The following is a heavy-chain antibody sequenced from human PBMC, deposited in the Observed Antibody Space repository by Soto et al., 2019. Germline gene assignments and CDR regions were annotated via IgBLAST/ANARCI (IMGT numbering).Heavy chain of an antibody. D-gene: IGHD1-1*01. CDR1: GGSISSGGYY. V-gene: IGHV4-31*03. Sequence: SETLSLTCTVSGGSISSGGYYWSWIRQHPGKGLEWIGYIYYSGSTYYNPSLKSRVTISVDTSKNQFSLKLSSVTAADTAVYYCARDTRVHPSNNWFDPWGQGTLVTVSS. CDR2: IYYSGST. CDR3: ARDTRVHPSNNWFDP. J-gene: IGHJ5*02.